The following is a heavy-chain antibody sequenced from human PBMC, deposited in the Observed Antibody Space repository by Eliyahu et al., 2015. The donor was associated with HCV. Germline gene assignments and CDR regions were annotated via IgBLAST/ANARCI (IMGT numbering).Heavy chain of an antibody. CDR3: ARDRSGTYSSLPVDY. J-gene: IGHJ4*02. Sequence: QVQLVQSGTEVKKPGAAVKVSCKASGYHFPTYSFTWVRQAPGQGLEWMGWISAYNGNTNYAQRLQGRVTMTTDPSTNTAYMELRSLRSDDTAVYYCARDRSGTYSSLPVDYWGQGTLVTVSS. CDR1: GYHFPTYS. CDR2: ISAYNGNT. V-gene: IGHV1-18*01. D-gene: IGHD1-26*01.